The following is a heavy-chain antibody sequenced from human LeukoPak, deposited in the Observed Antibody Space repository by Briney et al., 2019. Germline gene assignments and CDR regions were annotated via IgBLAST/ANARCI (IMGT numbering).Heavy chain of an antibody. CDR1: GFTFSDYY. J-gene: IGHJ3*02. Sequence: GGSLRLSCAASGFTFSDYYMSWIRQAPGKGLEWVSYISSSGSTIYYADSVKGRFTISRDNAKNSLYLQMNSLRAEDTAVYYCAGGVVVAAIVDAFDIWGQGTMVTVSS. CDR3: AGGVVVAAIVDAFDI. V-gene: IGHV3-11*01. D-gene: IGHD2-15*01. CDR2: ISSSGSTI.